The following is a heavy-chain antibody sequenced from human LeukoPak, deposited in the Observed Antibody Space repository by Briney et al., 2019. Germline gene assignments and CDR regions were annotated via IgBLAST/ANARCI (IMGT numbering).Heavy chain of an antibody. D-gene: IGHD3-9*01. CDR3: ARAQLRYFDWLPNWFDP. J-gene: IGHJ5*02. Sequence: PSETLSLTCTVSGGSISSYYWSWIRQPPGKRLEWIGYIYYSGSTNYNPSLKSRVTISVDTSKNQFSLKLSSVTAADTAVYYCARAQLRYFDWLPNWFDPWGQGTLATVSS. CDR2: IYYSGST. CDR1: GGSISSYY. V-gene: IGHV4-59*08.